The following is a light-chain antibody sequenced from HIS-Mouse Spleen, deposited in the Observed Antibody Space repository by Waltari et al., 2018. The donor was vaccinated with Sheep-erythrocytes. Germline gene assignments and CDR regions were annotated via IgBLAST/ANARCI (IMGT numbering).Light chain of an antibody. CDR1: SSDAGGYNY. Sequence: QSALTQPRSVSGSPGQSVTISCTGTSSDAGGYNYVSWYQQHQGKAPKLMIYDVSKRPSGVPDRFSGSKSGNTASLTISGLQAEDEADYYCCSYAGSYNHVFATGTKVTVL. CDR3: CSYAGSYNHV. J-gene: IGLJ1*01. CDR2: DVS. V-gene: IGLV2-11*01.